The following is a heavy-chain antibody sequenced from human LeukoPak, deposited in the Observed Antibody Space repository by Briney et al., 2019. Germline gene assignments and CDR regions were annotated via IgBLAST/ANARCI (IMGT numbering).Heavy chain of an antibody. D-gene: IGHD3-10*01. CDR1: GGSISRYS. V-gene: IGHV4-4*07. CDR3: ARDVSTRGWFGEFHWFDP. CDR2: IYTNGST. J-gene: IGHJ5*02. Sequence: SETLSLTCTVSGGSISRYSWSWIRQPAEKGLEWIGRIYTNGSTNYNPSLKSRVTMSVDTSKNQFSLKLTSVTAADTAVYYCARDVSTRGWFGEFHWFDPWGQGTLVTVSS.